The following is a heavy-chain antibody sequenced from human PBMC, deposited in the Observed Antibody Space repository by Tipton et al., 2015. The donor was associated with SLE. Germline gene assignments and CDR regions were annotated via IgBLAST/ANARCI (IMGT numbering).Heavy chain of an antibody. D-gene: IGHD6-19*01. CDR3: AAVSTVVDNSGWKWFDP. V-gene: IGHV1-69*05. CDR1: GDTFSSHS. CDR2: IVPIFGTV. J-gene: IGHJ5*02. Sequence: QSGAEVKKPGSSVRVSCTASGDTFSSHSFTWVRQAPGQGFEWMGGIVPIFGTVHYALKFQDRVAITTDESRTTSYMDLSSLTSEDTAVYYCAAVSTVVDNSGWKWFDPWGQGTQVTVSS.